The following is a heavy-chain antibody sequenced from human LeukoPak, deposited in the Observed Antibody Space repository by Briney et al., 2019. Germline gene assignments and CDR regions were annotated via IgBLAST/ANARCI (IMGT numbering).Heavy chain of an antibody. CDR1: GFPFSIYA. D-gene: IGHD1-26*01. CDR3: ARAQVGVPTDL. J-gene: IGHJ5*02. Sequence: PGGSLRLSCAASGFPFSIYAMYWVRQAPGKGLVWVARIHGDGDNISYADSVRGRFTISRDNAKDTLFLHMNSLRPEDTAVYYWARAQVGVPTDLWGQGTLVTVSS. CDR2: IHGDGDNI. V-gene: IGHV3-74*01.